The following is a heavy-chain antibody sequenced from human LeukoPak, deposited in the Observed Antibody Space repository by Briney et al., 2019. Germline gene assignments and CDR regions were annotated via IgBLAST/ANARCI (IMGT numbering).Heavy chain of an antibody. CDR3: ARDSGGFSSVYYDAFDF. Sequence: GGSLRLSCAASGFTVSSNYMSWVRQAPGKGLEWVANIRGDGSLKYYVDSVKGRFTISRDNAKNSLYLQMNSLRAEDMAIYYCARDSGGFSSVYYDAFDFWGQGTVVTVSS. CDR1: GFTVSSNY. D-gene: IGHD5/OR15-5a*01. CDR2: IRGDGSLK. V-gene: IGHV3-7*01. J-gene: IGHJ3*01.